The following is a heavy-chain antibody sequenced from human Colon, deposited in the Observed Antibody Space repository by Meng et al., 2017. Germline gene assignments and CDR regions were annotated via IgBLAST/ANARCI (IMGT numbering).Heavy chain of an antibody. D-gene: IGHD6-6*01. CDR2: IKPDGSEK. CDR3: ARYYSSSRGGRMDY. Sequence: GESLKISCAASGFTFSSYWMSWVRQAPGKGLEWVANIKPDGSEKYTVDSVKGRFTISRDNAKNSLYLQMNTLRAEDTAVYYCARYYSSSRGGRMDYWGQGTLVTVSS. J-gene: IGHJ4*02. V-gene: IGHV3-7*01. CDR1: GFTFSSYW.